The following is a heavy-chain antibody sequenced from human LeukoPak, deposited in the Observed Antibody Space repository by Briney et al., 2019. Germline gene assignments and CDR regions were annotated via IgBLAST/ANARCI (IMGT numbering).Heavy chain of an antibody. CDR3: AHMGYSSGPEYFQH. Sequence: GGSLRLSCAASGFTFSDYYMSWIRQAPGKGLEWVSYISSSGSTIYYADSVKGRFTISRDNAKNSLYLQMNSLRAEDTAVYYCAHMGYSSGPEYFQHWGQGTLVTVSS. D-gene: IGHD6-19*01. CDR1: GFTFSDYY. CDR2: ISSSGSTI. V-gene: IGHV3-11*04. J-gene: IGHJ1*01.